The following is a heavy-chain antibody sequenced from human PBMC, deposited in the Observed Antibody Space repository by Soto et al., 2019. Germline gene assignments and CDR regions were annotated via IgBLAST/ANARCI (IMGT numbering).Heavy chain of an antibody. CDR2: IDPTDSYS. J-gene: IGHJ4*02. V-gene: IGHV5-10-1*01. Sequence: EVQLVQSGAEVKKPGESLRISCKGSGYSFTTYWITWVRQMPGRGLEWMGKIDPTDSYSNYSPSFQGHVTISADKSISTAYLQWSSLKASDTAMYFCARHGRYDGGDYWGQGTLVTVSS. CDR3: ARHGRYDGGDY. D-gene: IGHD2-15*01. CDR1: GYSFTTYW.